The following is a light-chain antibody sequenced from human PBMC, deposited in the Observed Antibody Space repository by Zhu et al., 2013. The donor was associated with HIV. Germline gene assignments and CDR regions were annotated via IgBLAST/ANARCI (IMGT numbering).Light chain of an antibody. Sequence: EIVMTQSPATLSVSPGERATLSCRASQSVSINLAWYQQKAGQAPRLLIYGASTRATGFPARFSGSGSGTEFTLTISGLQPDDFATYYCQQYNSYPWTFGQGTKVEIK. CDR1: QSVSIN. J-gene: IGKJ1*01. CDR2: GAS. V-gene: IGKV3-15*01. CDR3: QQYNSYPWT.